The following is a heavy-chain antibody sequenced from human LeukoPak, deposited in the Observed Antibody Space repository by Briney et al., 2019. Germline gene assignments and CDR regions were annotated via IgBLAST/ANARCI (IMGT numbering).Heavy chain of an antibody. D-gene: IGHD3-22*01. Sequence: GGSLRLSCAASGFTFSDSAIHWVRLSSGRGLEWVAVIWYDGSNKYYADSVKGRFTISRDNSKNTLYLQMNSLRAEDTAVYYCAVDYYDSSGYYYAVGYWGQGTLVTVSS. V-gene: IGHV3-33*08. J-gene: IGHJ4*02. CDR1: GFTFSDSA. CDR3: AVDYYDSSGYYYAVGY. CDR2: IWYDGSNK.